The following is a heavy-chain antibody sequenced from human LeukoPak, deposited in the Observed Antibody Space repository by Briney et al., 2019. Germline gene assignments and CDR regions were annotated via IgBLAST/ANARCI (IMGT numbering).Heavy chain of an antibody. D-gene: IGHD3-3*01. V-gene: IGHV4-34*01. CDR2: INHSGST. CDR3: ARGKGITIFGVPRYFDY. Sequence: SETLSLTCAVYGGSFSGYYWSWIRQPPGKGLDWIGEINHSGSTNYNPPLKSRVTISVDTSKNQFSLKLSSVTAADTAVYYCARGKGITIFGVPRYFDYWGQGTLVTVSS. J-gene: IGHJ4*02. CDR1: GGSFSGYY.